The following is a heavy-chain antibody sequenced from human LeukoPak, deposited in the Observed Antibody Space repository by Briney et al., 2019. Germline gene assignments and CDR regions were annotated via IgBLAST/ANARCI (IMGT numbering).Heavy chain of an antibody. V-gene: IGHV5-51*01. CDR3: ARAETSRLDPFDF. CDR2: IYPDGSDT. CDR1: GYNFTSSW. J-gene: IGHJ4*02. Sequence: GESLKISCKASGYNFTSSWIGWVRQMPGKGLEYMGIIYPDGSDTRYSPSFQGQVTISADRSISTAYLQWSSLTASDTAMYYCARAETSRLDPFDFWGRGTLVTVSS.